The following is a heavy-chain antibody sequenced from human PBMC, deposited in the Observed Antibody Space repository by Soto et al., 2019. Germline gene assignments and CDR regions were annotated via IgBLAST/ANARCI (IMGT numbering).Heavy chain of an antibody. CDR3: ERGGVRGVGV. CDR2: MNPNSANT. CDR1: GYTFTSYD. Sequence: QVQLVQSGAEVKKPGASVKVSCKASGYTFTSYDINWVRQATGQGLEWMGWMNPNSANTGYAQKFQGRVTMTTIASISTAYMELSRLGSEATAVFYCERGGVRGVGVGGPGTRVTASS. J-gene: IGHJ6*02. V-gene: IGHV1-8*01. D-gene: IGHD3-16*01.